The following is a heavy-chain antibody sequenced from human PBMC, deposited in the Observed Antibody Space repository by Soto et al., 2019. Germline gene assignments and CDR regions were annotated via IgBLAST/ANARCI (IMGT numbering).Heavy chain of an antibody. CDR2: IYRGGST. CDR1: GFTVSNNY. CDR3: ATYSSLDY. Sequence: EVQLVETGGGLIQPGGALRLSCAASGFTVSNNYMSWVRQAPGKGLEWVSLIYRGGSTYYADFVKGRFTISRDNSKNTLYLQMNRLRAEDTAVYYCATYSSLDYWGQGTLVTVSS. J-gene: IGHJ4*02. V-gene: IGHV3-53*02. D-gene: IGHD6-13*01.